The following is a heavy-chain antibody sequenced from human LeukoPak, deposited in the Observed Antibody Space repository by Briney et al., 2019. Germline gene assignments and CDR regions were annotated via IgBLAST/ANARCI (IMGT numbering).Heavy chain of an antibody. Sequence: SETLSLTCTVSGASISSYYWRWIRQPPGGGREYIGYIFYSGGTTYNPSFKSRVTISVDMSKKQFSLKLNSVTTADTAVYYCTRGLDVIDSCGQGTMVTVSS. CDR1: GASISSYY. CDR3: TRGLDVIDS. V-gene: IGHV4-59*01. J-gene: IGHJ3*02. CDR2: IFYSGGT.